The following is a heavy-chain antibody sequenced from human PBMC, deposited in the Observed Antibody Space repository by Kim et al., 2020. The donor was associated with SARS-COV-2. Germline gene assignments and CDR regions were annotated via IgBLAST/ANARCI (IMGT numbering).Heavy chain of an antibody. V-gene: IGHV1-3*01. Sequence: YSRKCQGRVTITRDTSASTAYMELCSLRSEDTAVYYCARIRQQLVHYFDYWGQGTLVTVSS. CDR3: ARIRQQLVHYFDY. J-gene: IGHJ4*02. D-gene: IGHD6-13*01.